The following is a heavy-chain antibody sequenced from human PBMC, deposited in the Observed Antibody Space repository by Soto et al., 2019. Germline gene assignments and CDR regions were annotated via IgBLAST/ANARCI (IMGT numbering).Heavy chain of an antibody. D-gene: IGHD2-2*01. CDR3: ARDRTLFCCCASRPLTLAIDF. CDR2: ISAYNGNT. V-gene: IGHV1-18*01. CDR1: GYTFTSYG. J-gene: IGHJ4*02. Sequence: AAVQVSCTACGYTFTSYGISWVRQAPGQGLEWMGWISAYNGNTNYAQKLQGRVTMTTDTSTSTAYMELRSLRSDDTAGYYCARDRTLFCCCASRPLTLAIDFRGQGPLVTGSS.